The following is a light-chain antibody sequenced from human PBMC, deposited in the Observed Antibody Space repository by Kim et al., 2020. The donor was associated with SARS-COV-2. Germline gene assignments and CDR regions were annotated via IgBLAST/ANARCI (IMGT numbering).Light chain of an antibody. Sequence: ASVGDRVTNTCRASQDIRNDLGWYQQSPGRAPKRLIYGASSLQSGVPSRFSGSGSGTEFTLTISSLQPEDFATYVCLQHNSYPITFGQGTRLEIK. CDR1: QDIRND. CDR2: GAS. V-gene: IGKV1-17*01. J-gene: IGKJ5*01. CDR3: LQHNSYPIT.